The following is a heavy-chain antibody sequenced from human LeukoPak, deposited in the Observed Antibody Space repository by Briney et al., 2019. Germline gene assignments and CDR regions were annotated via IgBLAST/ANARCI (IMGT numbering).Heavy chain of an antibody. CDR2: VYYSGST. V-gene: IGHV4-39*01. D-gene: IGHD2-15*01. Sequence: SETLSLTCTVSGGSISSSSYYWGWIRQPPGKGLEWIGSVYYSGSTYYNPSLKSRGTISIDTSKNQFSLKLRSVTAADTAVYYCARHHCSGGSCYWADAFDIWGQGTMVTVSS. J-gene: IGHJ3*02. CDR1: GGSISSSSYY. CDR3: ARHHCSGGSCYWADAFDI.